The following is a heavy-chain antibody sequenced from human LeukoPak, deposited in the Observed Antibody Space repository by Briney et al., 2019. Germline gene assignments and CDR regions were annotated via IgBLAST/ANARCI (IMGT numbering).Heavy chain of an antibody. J-gene: IGHJ6*02. CDR3: AKGAYCSSTSCYVTTGNYYGMDV. D-gene: IGHD2-2*01. CDR1: GFTFSSYG. Sequence: PGGSQRLSCAASGFTFSSYGMHWVRQAPGKGLEWVAVISYDGSNKYYADSVKGRFTISRDNSKNTLYLQMNSMRAEDTAVYYCAKGAYCSSTSCYVTTGNYYGMDVWGQPTTVTVSS. V-gene: IGHV3-30*18. CDR2: ISYDGSNK.